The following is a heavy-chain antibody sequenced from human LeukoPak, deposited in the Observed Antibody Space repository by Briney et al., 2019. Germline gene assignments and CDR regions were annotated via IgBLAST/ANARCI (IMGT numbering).Heavy chain of an antibody. D-gene: IGHD2-2*01. V-gene: IGHV3-21*01. CDR1: GFTFSSYS. CDR2: ISSSSSYI. Sequence: GGSLRLSCAASGFTFSSYSMNWVRQAPGKGLEWVSSISSSSSYIYYADSVKGRFTISRDNAKNSLYLQMNSLRAEDTAVYYCARDRSSTSSYWFAPWGRGTLVTVPS. J-gene: IGHJ2*01. CDR3: ARDRSSTSSYWFAP.